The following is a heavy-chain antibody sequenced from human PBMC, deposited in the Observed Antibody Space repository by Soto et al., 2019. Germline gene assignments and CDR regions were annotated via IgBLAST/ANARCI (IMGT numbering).Heavy chain of an antibody. Sequence: QVQLQESGPGLVKPSETLSLTCTVSGGSISSYYWSWIRQPPGKGLEWIGYIFYSGSTNYNPSLKGRXTVAVDTTKHPSSPTLSSVTAADTAVDYCARGLLQPFPVGPWGQGTLVTVSS. CDR3: ARGLLQPFPVGP. V-gene: IGHV4-59*01. D-gene: IGHD2-15*01. CDR2: IFYSGST. CDR1: GGSISSYY. J-gene: IGHJ5*02.